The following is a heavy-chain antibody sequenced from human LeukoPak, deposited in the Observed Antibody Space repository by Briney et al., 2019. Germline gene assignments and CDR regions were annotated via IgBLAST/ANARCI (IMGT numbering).Heavy chain of an antibody. CDR1: GFTFENFA. CDR2: ITWNSGTL. D-gene: IGHD3-16*01. J-gene: IGHJ4*02. V-gene: IGHV3-9*03. CDR3: AKGATSTSAAHFDY. Sequence: GGSLRLSCAASGFTFENFAMHWVRQAPGKGLEWVSGITWNSGTLGYADSVKGRFTISRDNAKTSLFLQMNSLRADDMAMYYCAKGATSTSAAHFDYWGQGTLVTVSS.